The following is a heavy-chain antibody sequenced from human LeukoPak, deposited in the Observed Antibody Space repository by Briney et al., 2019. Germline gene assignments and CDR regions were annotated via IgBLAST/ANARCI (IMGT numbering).Heavy chain of an antibody. V-gene: IGHV4-59*01. J-gene: IGHJ4*02. CDR3: ARVRLVGYDILTGYYSFDY. CDR2: IYYSGNT. Sequence: SETLSLTCTVSGGSISSYSWSWIRRPPGKGLEWIGYIYYSGNTNYNPSLKSRVTISIDTSKKQFSLKLSSVTAADTAVYYCARVRLVGYDILTGYYSFDYWGQGTLVTVSS. CDR1: GGSISSYS. D-gene: IGHD3-9*01.